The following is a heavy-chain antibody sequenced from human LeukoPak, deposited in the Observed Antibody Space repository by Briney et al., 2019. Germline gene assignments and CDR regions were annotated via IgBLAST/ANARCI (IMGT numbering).Heavy chain of an antibody. CDR2: IIPIFGTA. V-gene: IGHV1-69*05. CDR1: GGTFSSYA. CDR3: ASTQVVPAAILPYWFDP. Sequence: ASVKVSCKASGGTFSSYAISWVRQAPGQGLEWMGGIIPIFGTANYAQKFQGRVTITTDESTSTAYMELSSVTAADTAVYYCASTQVVPAAILPYWFDPWGQGTLVTVSS. J-gene: IGHJ5*02. D-gene: IGHD2-2*02.